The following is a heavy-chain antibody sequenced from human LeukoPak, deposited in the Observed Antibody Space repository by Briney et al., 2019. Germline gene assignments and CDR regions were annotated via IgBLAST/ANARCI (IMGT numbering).Heavy chain of an antibody. Sequence: GGSLRLSCAASGFTFSSYWMSWGREAPGKGRGWVSNIKQDGSEKYYVDSVKGRFTIYRDNAKNSLYLQMNSLRAEDTAVYYCARDRGGGSCEFDYWGQGTLVTVSS. D-gene: IGHD2-15*01. CDR1: GFTFSSYW. V-gene: IGHV3-7*01. CDR3: ARDRGGGSCEFDY. CDR2: IKQDGSEK. J-gene: IGHJ4*02.